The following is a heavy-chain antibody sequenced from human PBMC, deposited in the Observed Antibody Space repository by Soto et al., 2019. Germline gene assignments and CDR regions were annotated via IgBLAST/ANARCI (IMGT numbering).Heavy chain of an antibody. V-gene: IGHV1-69*01. J-gene: IGHJ6*02. CDR2: VIPIFGTA. D-gene: IGHD2-2*01. Sequence: QVQLVQSGAEVKKPGSSVKVSCKASGGTFSSYAISWVRLAPRPGLEWMGGVIPIFGTANYAQKFQGRVTIHADESTSTAYLALSSLSSEDTAVYYCARWVGSTSRMDVWGQGTTVTVS. CDR3: ARWVGSTSRMDV. CDR1: GGTFSSYA.